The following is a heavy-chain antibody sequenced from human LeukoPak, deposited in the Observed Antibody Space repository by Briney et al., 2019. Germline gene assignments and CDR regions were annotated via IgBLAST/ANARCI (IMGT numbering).Heavy chain of an antibody. D-gene: IGHD4-17*01. V-gene: IGHV3-9*01. J-gene: IGHJ4*02. CDR2: ISWNSGSI. CDR1: GFTFDDYA. CDR3: AKDKLDTVTTGSFDY. Sequence: GGSLRLSCAASGFTFDDYAMHWVRQAPGKGLGWVSGISWNSGSIGYADSVKGRFTISRDNAKNSLYLQMNSLRAEDTALYYCAKDKLDTVTTGSFDYWGQGTLVTVSS.